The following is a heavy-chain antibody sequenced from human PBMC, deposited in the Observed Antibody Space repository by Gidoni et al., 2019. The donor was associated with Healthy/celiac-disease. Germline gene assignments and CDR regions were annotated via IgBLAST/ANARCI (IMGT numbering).Heavy chain of an antibody. J-gene: IGHJ4*02. D-gene: IGHD5-12*01. CDR3: ARDLRAYSGYDPLRY. V-gene: IGHV1-46*01. CDR2: INPSGGST. Sequence: QVQLVQSGAEVKKPGASVQLSCKASGYTFTSYYMHWVRQAPGQGLEWMGIINPSGGSTSYEQKFQGRVTMTRDTSTSTVYMELSSLRSEDTAVYYCARDLRAYSGYDPLRYWGQGTLVTVSS. CDR1: GYTFTSYY.